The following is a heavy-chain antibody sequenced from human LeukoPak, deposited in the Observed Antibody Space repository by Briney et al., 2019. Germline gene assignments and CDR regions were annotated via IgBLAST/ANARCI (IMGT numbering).Heavy chain of an antibody. CDR2: ISGSGGST. CDR1: GFTFSSYA. CDR3: AKEPGRGYSYGYRGYLDY. J-gene: IGHJ4*02. Sequence: GGSLRLSCAASGFTFSSYAMSWVRQAPGKGLEWVSAISGSGGSTYYADSVKGRFTISRDNSKNTLYLQMNSLRAEDTAVYYCAKEPGRGYSYGYRGYLDYWGQGTLVTVSS. V-gene: IGHV3-23*01. D-gene: IGHD5-18*01.